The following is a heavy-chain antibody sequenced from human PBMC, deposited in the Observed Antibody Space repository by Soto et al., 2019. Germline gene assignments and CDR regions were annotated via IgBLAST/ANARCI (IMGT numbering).Heavy chain of an antibody. CDR2: IYYSGST. CDR3: AREGAAGPGWFDP. J-gene: IGHJ5*02. V-gene: IGHV4-31*03. CDR1: GGSISSGGYY. D-gene: IGHD6-13*01. Sequence: QVQLQESGPGLVKPSQTLSLTCTVSGGSISSGGYYWSWIRQHPGKGLEWIGYIYYSGSTYYNPSLKRRVTISVDTSKKQFSLKLSSVTAADTAVYYCAREGAAGPGWFDPWGQGTLVTVSS.